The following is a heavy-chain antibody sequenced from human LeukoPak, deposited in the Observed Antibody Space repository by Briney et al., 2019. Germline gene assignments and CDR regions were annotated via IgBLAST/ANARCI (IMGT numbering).Heavy chain of an antibody. CDR3: ASLPGAVAGVEF. V-gene: IGHV3-21*01. D-gene: IGHD6-19*01. CDR1: GFSFSSYS. J-gene: IGHJ4*02. Sequence: GGSLRLSCAASGFSFSSYSMNWVRQAPGKGLEWVSSISSSSSYIYYADSVKGRFTISRDNAKNSLHLQMNSLRAEDTAVYYCASLPGAVAGVEFWGQGTLVTVSS. CDR2: ISSSSSYI.